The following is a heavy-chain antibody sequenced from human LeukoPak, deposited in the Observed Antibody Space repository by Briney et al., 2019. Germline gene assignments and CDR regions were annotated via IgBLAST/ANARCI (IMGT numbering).Heavy chain of an antibody. Sequence: PGRSLRLSCAASGFTFNSYGMHWVRQAPGKGLEWVAVISYDGSNKYYADSVKGRFTISRDNSKNTLYLQMNSLRAEDTAVYYCARPRTYSSSWSPFDYWGQGTMVTVSS. V-gene: IGHV3-33*01. CDR1: GFTFNSYG. D-gene: IGHD6-13*01. CDR2: ISYDGSNK. CDR3: ARPRTYSSSWSPFDY. J-gene: IGHJ4*02.